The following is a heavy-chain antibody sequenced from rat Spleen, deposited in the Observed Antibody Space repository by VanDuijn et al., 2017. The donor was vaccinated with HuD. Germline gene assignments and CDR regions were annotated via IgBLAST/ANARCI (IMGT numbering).Heavy chain of an antibody. D-gene: IGHD1-9*01. CDR2: ISTGGGNT. CDR3: AKDMRGYTYYGYNYYWYFDF. Sequence: EVKLVESGGGLVQPGNSLTLSCVASGFTFSNYGMHWIRQAPTKGLEWVASISTGGGNTYYRDSVKGRFTISRDNAKNTLYLQMDSLRSEDTATYYCAKDMRGYTYYGYNYYWYFDFWGPGTMVTVSS. J-gene: IGHJ1*01. CDR1: GFTFSNYG. V-gene: IGHV5S13*01.